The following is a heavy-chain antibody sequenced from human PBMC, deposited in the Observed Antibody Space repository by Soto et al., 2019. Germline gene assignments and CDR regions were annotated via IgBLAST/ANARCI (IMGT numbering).Heavy chain of an antibody. V-gene: IGHV4-30-4*01. Sequence: SETLSLTCTVSGGSISSGDYYWSWIRQPPGKGLEWIGYIYYSGSTYYNPSLKSRVTISVDTSKNQFSLKLSSVTAADTAVYYCARSTYYYGMDVWGQGTTVPVSS. J-gene: IGHJ6*02. CDR3: ARSTYYYGMDV. CDR1: GGSISSGDYY. CDR2: IYYSGST.